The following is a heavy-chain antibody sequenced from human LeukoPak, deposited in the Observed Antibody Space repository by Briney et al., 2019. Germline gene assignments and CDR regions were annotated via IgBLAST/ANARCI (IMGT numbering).Heavy chain of an antibody. CDR1: GYTFTGYY. CDR2: INPNSGGT. D-gene: IGHD2-21*01. Sequence: ASVKVSCKPSGYTFTGYYMQWVRQAPGQGLEWMGWINPNSGGTNYAQKFQGRATMTRDTASSTAYMELNMLRSDDTAVYYYARGRIPMNWCDPWGQGTLVSVSS. CDR3: ARGRIPMNWCDP. J-gene: IGHJ5*02. V-gene: IGHV1-2*02.